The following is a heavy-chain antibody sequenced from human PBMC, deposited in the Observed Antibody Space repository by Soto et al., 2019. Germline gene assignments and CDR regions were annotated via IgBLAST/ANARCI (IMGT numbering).Heavy chain of an antibody. V-gene: IGHV3-7*03. CDR2: IKQDGSEK. CDR3: AKGGLLTGVAYFDY. J-gene: IGHJ4*02. D-gene: IGHD7-27*01. Sequence: EVQLVESGGGLVQPGGSLRLSCAASGFTFSSYWMSWVRQAPGKGLEWVANIKQDGSEKYYVDSVKGRFTISRDNSKNTLYLQMNSLRAEDTAVYYCAKGGLLTGVAYFDYWGQGTLVTVSS. CDR1: GFTFSSYW.